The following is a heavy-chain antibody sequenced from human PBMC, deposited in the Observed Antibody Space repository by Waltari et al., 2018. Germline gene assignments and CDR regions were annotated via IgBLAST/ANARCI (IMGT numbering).Heavy chain of an antibody. CDR1: GASMNGGEW. J-gene: IGHJ1*01. CDR3: ARESRDPSGYYYIMDL. Sequence: QVQLQESGPGVVKPSGTLSLTCAVWGASMNGGEWWTWVRLPPGNQVEWIGQISPTGSTVHNPSLKSRLSMSVDKSNNQFSLRLSSVTAADTAVYFCARESRDPSGYYYIMDLWGQGTLVTVSS. D-gene: IGHD3-22*01. CDR2: ISPTGST. V-gene: IGHV4-4*02.